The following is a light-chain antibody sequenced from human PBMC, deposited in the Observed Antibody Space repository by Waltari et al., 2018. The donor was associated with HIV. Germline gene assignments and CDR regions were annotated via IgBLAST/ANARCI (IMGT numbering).Light chain of an antibody. J-gene: IGLJ2*01. Sequence: SYVLTQSPSVSVAPGQPARITCGGNNIESKSVHWYQQKAGQAPLLVIYDDIDRPSGIPERFSASNSGNTATLTISGVGAGDEADYFCQVWDSDSDVVVFGGGTKLTVL. V-gene: IGLV3-21*02. CDR2: DDI. CDR3: QVWDSDSDVVV. CDR1: NIESKS.